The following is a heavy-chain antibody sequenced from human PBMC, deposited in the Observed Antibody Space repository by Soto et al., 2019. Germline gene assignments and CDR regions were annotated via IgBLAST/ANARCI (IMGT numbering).Heavy chain of an antibody. J-gene: IGHJ2*01. Sequence: GGSLRLSCAASGFSVSNNYMTWVRQAPGRGLEWVSVVHSGGITYYADSVKGRFTISRDNSKNTVYLQMNSLRAEDTAVYYCAREGSTWDDWYFDLWGRGTLVTVSS. CDR3: AREGSTWDDWYFDL. CDR2: VHSGGIT. V-gene: IGHV3-53*01. D-gene: IGHD1-26*01. CDR1: GFSVSNNY.